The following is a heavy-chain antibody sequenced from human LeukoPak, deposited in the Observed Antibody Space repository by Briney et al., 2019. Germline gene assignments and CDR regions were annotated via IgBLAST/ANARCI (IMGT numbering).Heavy chain of an antibody. CDR2: ICYSGDT. V-gene: IGHV4-61*08. CDR1: GGSIITNDYW. Sequence: PSETLSLTCVVSGGSIITNDYWWDWIRQPPGKGLEWIGYICYSGDTNYNPSLQSRVTVSVDTSKNQFSLKLTSVTAADTAVYYCVRGPYGSGISNWFDPWGQGTLVIVSS. D-gene: IGHD3-10*01. CDR3: VRGPYGSGISNWFDP. J-gene: IGHJ5*02.